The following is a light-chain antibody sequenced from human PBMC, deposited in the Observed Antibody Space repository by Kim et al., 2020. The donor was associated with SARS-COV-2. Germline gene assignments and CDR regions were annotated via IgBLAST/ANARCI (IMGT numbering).Light chain of an antibody. J-gene: IGLJ3*02. CDR2: YDS. CDR3: QVWDSSSDHPWV. Sequence: PGRAAGITCGGNNIGSKSVPWYQQKPGQAPVLVIYYDSDRPSGIPERFSGSNSGNTATLTISRVEAGDEADYYCQVWDSSSDHPWVFGGGTQLTVL. CDR1: NIGSKS. V-gene: IGLV3-21*04.